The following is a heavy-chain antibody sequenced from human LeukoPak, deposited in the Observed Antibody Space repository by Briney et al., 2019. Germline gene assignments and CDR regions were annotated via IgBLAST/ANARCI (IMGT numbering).Heavy chain of an antibody. CDR2: IHHSGST. Sequence: ETLSLTCAVSGGSISSCNWWSWVRQPPGKGLEWIGEIHHSGSTYYNPSLKSRVTISVDTSKNQFSLKLSSVTAADTAVYYCARERGDSITMTDLGFDPWGQGTLVTVSS. J-gene: IGHJ5*02. D-gene: IGHD3-22*01. V-gene: IGHV4-4*02. CDR1: GGSISSCNW. CDR3: ARERGDSITMTDLGFDP.